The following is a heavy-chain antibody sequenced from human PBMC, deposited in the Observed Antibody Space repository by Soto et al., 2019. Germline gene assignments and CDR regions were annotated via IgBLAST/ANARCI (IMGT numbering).Heavy chain of an antibody. CDR3: AREGTSGYEMNAFAI. J-gene: IGHJ3*02. CDR2: IYYSGST. Sequence: SETLSLTCTVSGGSISSYYWSWIRQPPGKGLEWIGYIYYSGSTNYNPSLKSRVTISVDTSKNQFSLKLSSVTAADTAVYYCAREGTSGYEMNAFAIWGHGTMVTVSS. V-gene: IGHV4-59*01. D-gene: IGHD5-12*01. CDR1: GGSISSYY.